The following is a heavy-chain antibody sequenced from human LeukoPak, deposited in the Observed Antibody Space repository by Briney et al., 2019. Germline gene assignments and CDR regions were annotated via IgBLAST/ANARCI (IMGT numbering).Heavy chain of an antibody. V-gene: IGHV3-33*07. CDR1: GFAFSKHV. CDR3: ARDMCSAEYHRNLCGEHYGMDV. D-gene: IGHD2-2*01. CDR2: IWSDGSEE. Sequence: GGSLRLSCAASGFAFSKHVMYGVRLAPGKGLEWVALIWSDGSEEYYGGSVEGRFTISRDNSKNTLYLQMNSLRAEDTGVYYCARDMCSAEYHRNLCGEHYGMDVWGQGTTVTVSS. J-gene: IGHJ6*02.